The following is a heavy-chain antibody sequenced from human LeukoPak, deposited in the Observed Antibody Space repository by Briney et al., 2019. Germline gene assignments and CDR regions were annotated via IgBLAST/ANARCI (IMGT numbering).Heavy chain of an antibody. J-gene: IGHJ6*03. Sequence: PSETLSLTCAVYGGSFSGYYWSWIRQPRGKGLEWIGEINHSGSTNYNPSLKSRVTISVDTSKNQFSLKLSSVTAADTAVYYCATAAGSQPMDVWGKGTTVTVSS. V-gene: IGHV4-34*01. D-gene: IGHD6-25*01. CDR1: GGSFSGYY. CDR2: INHSGST. CDR3: ATAAGSQPMDV.